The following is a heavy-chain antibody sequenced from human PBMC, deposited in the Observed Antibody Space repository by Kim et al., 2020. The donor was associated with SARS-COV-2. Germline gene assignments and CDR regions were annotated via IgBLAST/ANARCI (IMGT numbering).Heavy chain of an antibody. V-gene: IGHV4-59*01. CDR1: GGSINSYY. CDR2: IYYSGST. D-gene: IGHD3-9*01. Sequence: SETLSLTCTVSGGSINSYYWSWIRQPPGKGLEWIGYIYYSGSTNYNPSLKSRVTISVDTSKNQFSLKLSSVTAADTAVYYCARERYDILTGYYSKPWFDPWGQGTLVTVSS. CDR3: ARERYDILTGYYSKPWFDP. J-gene: IGHJ5*02.